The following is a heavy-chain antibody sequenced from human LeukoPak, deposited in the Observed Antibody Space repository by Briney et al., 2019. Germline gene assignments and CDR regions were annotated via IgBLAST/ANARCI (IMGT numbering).Heavy chain of an antibody. Sequence: GGSLRLSCAASGFTFSSYAMHWVRQAPGKGLEWVAVISYDGSNKYYADSVKGRFTISRDNSKNTLYLQMNSLRAEDTAVYYCARSSSDTAMLNDFDYWGQGTLVTVSS. D-gene: IGHD5-18*01. CDR1: GFTFSSYA. CDR3: ARSSSDTAMLNDFDY. CDR2: ISYDGSNK. V-gene: IGHV3-30-3*01. J-gene: IGHJ4*02.